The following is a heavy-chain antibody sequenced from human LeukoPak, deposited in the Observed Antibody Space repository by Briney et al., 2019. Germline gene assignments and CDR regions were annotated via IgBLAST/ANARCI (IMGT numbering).Heavy chain of an antibody. Sequence: TGGSLRLSCAASEFTFSSYAMSWVRQAPGKGLEWVSAISGSGGSTYYADSVKGRFTISRDNSKNTLYLQMNSLRAEDTAVYYCAKTHKYSNHYDAFDIWGQGTMVTVSS. D-gene: IGHD4-11*01. V-gene: IGHV3-23*01. J-gene: IGHJ3*02. CDR1: EFTFSSYA. CDR2: ISGSGGST. CDR3: AKTHKYSNHYDAFDI.